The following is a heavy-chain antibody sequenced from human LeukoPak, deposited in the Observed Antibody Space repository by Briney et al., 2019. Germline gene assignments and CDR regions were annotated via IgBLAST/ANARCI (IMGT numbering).Heavy chain of an antibody. CDR2: IYYSGST. V-gene: IGHV4-39*07. CDR3: AREIFSSGFSFDY. CDR1: GGSISSSSYY. D-gene: IGHD3-22*01. J-gene: IGHJ4*02. Sequence: LETLSLTCTVSGGSISSSSYYWGWIRQPPGKGLEWIGSIYYSGSTYYNPSLKSRVTISVDTSKNQFSLKLSSVTAADTAVYYCAREIFSSGFSFDYWGQGTLVTVSS.